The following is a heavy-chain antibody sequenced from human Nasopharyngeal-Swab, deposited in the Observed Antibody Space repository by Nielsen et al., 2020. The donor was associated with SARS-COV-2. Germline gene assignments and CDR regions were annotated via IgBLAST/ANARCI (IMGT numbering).Heavy chain of an antibody. CDR2: ISSNGGST. V-gene: IGHV3-64*01. Sequence: WIRQLPGKGLEYVSAISSNGGSTYYANSVKGRFTISRDNSKNTLYLQMGSLRAEDMAVYYCARGGSYYYYYGMDVWGQGTTVTVSS. J-gene: IGHJ6*02. CDR3: ARGGSYYYYYGMDV. D-gene: IGHD3-16*01.